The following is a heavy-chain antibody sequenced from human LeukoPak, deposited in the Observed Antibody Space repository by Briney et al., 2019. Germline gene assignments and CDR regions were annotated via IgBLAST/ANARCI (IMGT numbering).Heavy chain of an antibody. CDR1: GFTFSSYV. CDR3: AIDPSWGSGY. CDR2: IGPSGGDT. D-gene: IGHD3-16*01. J-gene: IGHJ4*02. V-gene: IGHV3-23*01. Sequence: PGGSLRLSCSASGFTFSSYVMTWIRQAPGKGLEWVSIIGPSGGDTHYADSVKGRFTISRDNSKNTLSQQMNSLRADDTALYYCAIDPSWGSGYWGQGTLVTASS.